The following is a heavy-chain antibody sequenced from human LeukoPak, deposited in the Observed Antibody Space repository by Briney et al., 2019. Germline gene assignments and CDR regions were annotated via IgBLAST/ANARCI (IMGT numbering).Heavy chain of an antibody. V-gene: IGHV4-39*01. CDR3: ATTGYRGFDI. CDR1: GGSISSSSYY. Sequence: SETLSLTCTVSGGSISSSSYYWGWIRQPPGKGLEWIGSIYYSGSTYYNPSLKSRVTISVDTSKNQFSLKLSSVTAADTAVYYCATTGYRGFDIWGQGTMVTVSS. J-gene: IGHJ3*02. D-gene: IGHD5-18*01. CDR2: IYYSGST.